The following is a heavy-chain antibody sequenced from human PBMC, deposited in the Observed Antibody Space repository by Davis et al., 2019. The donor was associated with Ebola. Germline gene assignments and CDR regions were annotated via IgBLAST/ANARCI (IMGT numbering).Heavy chain of an antibody. CDR2: IYPGDSDT. D-gene: IGHD1-26*01. J-gene: IGHJ3*01. Sequence: GESLKISCKGSGYSFTTYWIAWVRQTPGKGLEWMGIIYPGDSDTRYSPSFQGQVTISADKSISSAYLQWSSLKASDTAMYYCSRGGGHRGSQGAAFGGWGQGTMVTVSS. V-gene: IGHV5-51*01. CDR3: SRGGGHRGSQGAAFGG. CDR1: GYSFTTYW.